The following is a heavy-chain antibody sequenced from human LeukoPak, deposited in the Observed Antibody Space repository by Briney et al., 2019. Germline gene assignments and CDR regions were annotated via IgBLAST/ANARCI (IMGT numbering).Heavy chain of an antibody. CDR2: IYYSGST. Sequence: SETLSLTCTVSGGSISSSSYYWGWIRQPPGKGLEWIGSIYYSGSTYYNPSLKTRVTISVDTSKIQFSLTLSSVTAADTAVYYCARGPTRYYFDYWGQGTLVTVSS. CDR3: ARGPTRYYFDY. CDR1: GGSISSSSYY. V-gene: IGHV4-39*01. J-gene: IGHJ4*02. D-gene: IGHD1-1*01.